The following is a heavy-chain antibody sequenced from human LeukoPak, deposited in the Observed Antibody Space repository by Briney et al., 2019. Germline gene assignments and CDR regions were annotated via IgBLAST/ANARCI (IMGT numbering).Heavy chain of an antibody. CDR3: ARMGSVYGKFDY. D-gene: IGHD5/OR15-5a*01. CDR2: IYASGST. Sequence: SETLSLTCTVSGGSISGYYWSWIRQPAGEGLEWIGRIYASGSTNYNPSLKSRVTMSVDTSKNQFSLKLTSVTAADTAVYHCARMGSVYGKFDYWGQGTLVTVSS. CDR1: GGSISGYY. V-gene: IGHV4-4*07. J-gene: IGHJ4*02.